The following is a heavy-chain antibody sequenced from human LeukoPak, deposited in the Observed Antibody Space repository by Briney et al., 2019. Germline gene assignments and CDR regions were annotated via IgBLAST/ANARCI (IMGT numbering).Heavy chain of an antibody. D-gene: IGHD3-22*01. CDR1: GGSIRSNSYY. J-gene: IGHJ3*02. CDR3: ARWGRTGYDSSGYYYELGAFDI. Sequence: SETLSLTCSVSGGSIRSNSYYWGWIRQPPGKGLEWIGSIYHSGSTYYNPSLKSRVTISVDTSKNQFSLKLSSVTAADTAVYYCARWGRTGYDSSGYYYELGAFDIWGQGTMVTVSS. V-gene: IGHV4-39*07. CDR2: IYHSGST.